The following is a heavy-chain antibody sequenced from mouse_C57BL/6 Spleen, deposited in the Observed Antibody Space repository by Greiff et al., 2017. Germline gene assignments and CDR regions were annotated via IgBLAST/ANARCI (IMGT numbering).Heavy chain of an antibody. V-gene: IGHV5-4*01. CDR1: GFTFSSYA. J-gene: IGHJ1*03. Sequence: EVKLVESGGGLVKPGGSLKLSCAASGFTFSSYAMSWVRQTPEKRLEWVATISDGGRYTYYPDNVKGRFTISRDNAKNNLYLQMSHLKSEDTAMYYCARDRGTTVVATRYFDVWGTGTTVTVSS. CDR3: ARDRGTTVVATRYFDV. D-gene: IGHD1-1*01. CDR2: ISDGGRYT.